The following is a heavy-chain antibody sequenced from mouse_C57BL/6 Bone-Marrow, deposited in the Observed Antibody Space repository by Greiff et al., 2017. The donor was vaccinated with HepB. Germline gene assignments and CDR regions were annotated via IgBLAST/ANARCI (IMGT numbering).Heavy chain of an antibody. CDR2: INPSSGYT. V-gene: IGHV1-4*01. Sequence: VQLQESGAELARPGASVKMSCKASGYTFTSYTMHWVKQRPGQGLEWIGYINPSSGYTKYNQKFKDKATLTADKSSSTAYMQLSSLTSEDSAVYYCARYRNSYAMDYWGQGTSVTVSS. J-gene: IGHJ4*01. CDR1: GYTFTSYT. CDR3: ARYRNSYAMDY.